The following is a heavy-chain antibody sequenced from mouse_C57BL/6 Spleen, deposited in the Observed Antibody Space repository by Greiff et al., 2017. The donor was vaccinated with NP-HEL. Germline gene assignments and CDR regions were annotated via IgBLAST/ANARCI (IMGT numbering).Heavy chain of an antibody. CDR1: GYTFTSYW. J-gene: IGHJ2*01. Sequence: PEVQLQQPGASVKMSCKASGYTFTSYWITWVKQRPGQGLEWIGDIYPGSGSTNYNEKFKSKATLTVDTSSSTAYKQLSSLTSADSAVYYCARSQGFDYWGQGTTLTVSS. CDR3: ARSQGFDY. CDR2: IYPGSGST. V-gene: IGHV1-55*01.